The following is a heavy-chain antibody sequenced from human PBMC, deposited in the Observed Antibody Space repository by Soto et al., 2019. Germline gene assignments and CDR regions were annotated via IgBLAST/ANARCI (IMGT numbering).Heavy chain of an antibody. CDR1: GFTFSSYA. Sequence: GGSLRLSCAASGFTFSSYAMSWVRQAPGKGLEWVSAISGSGGSTYYADSVKGRFTISRDNSKNTLYLQMNSLRAEDTAVYYCAKDIVVVPAAMRYYCYYGMDVWGQGTTVTVSS. J-gene: IGHJ6*02. V-gene: IGHV3-23*01. CDR3: AKDIVVVPAAMRYYCYYGMDV. CDR2: ISGSGGST. D-gene: IGHD2-2*01.